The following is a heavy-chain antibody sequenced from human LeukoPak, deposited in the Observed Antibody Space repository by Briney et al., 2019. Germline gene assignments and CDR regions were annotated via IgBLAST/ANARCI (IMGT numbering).Heavy chain of an antibody. CDR2: ISYDGSNK. CDR1: GFTFSSYG. CDR3: ARAQMATTNDLDY. D-gene: IGHD5-24*01. Sequence: GGSLKLSCAASGFTFSSYGMHWVRQAPGKGLEWVAVISYDGSNKYYADSVKGRFTISRDNSKNTLYLQMNSLRAEDTAVYYCARAQMATTNDLDYWGQGTLVTVSS. V-gene: IGHV3-30*03. J-gene: IGHJ4*02.